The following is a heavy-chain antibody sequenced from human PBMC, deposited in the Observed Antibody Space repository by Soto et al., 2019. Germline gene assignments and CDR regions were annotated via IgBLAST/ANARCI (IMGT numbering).Heavy chain of an antibody. V-gene: IGHV1-3*01. CDR2: INAGIGDI. CDR1: GYTFTSYG. CDR3: ARDFSMVEVAPGY. D-gene: IGHD3-10*01. Sequence: ASVKVSCKASGYTFTSYGISWVRQAPGQRPEWMGWINAGIGDIEYSEKFQGRVTITRDTSASTAYMELSSLRSEDTAVYYCARDFSMVEVAPGYWGQGTLVTVSS. J-gene: IGHJ4*02.